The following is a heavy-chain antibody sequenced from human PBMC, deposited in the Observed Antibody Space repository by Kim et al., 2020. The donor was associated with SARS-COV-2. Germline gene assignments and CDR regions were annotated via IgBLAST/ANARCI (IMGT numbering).Heavy chain of an antibody. J-gene: IGHJ6*02. CDR3: ARDFHQYSSSAGYYYYGMDV. D-gene: IGHD6-6*01. CDR1: GFTFSSYS. CDR2: ISSSSSYI. V-gene: IGHV3-21*01. Sequence: GGSLRLSCAASGFTFSSYSMNWVRQAPGKGLEWVSSISSSSSYIYYADSVKGRFTISRDNAKNSLYLQMNSLRAEDTAVYYCARDFHQYSSSAGYYYYGMDVWGQGITVTVSS.